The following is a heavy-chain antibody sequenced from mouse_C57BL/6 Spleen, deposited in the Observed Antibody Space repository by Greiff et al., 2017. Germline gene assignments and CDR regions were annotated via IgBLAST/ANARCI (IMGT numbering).Heavy chain of an antibody. CDR1: GYTFTSYW. V-gene: IGHV1-64*01. CDR3: ARDPDYYGSSYLFDY. CDR2: FHPNSGST. Sequence: QVQLQQPGAELVKPGASVQLSCKASGYTFTSYWMHWVKQRPGQGLEWIGMFHPNSGSTNSNEKFKSKATLTVDKSSSTAYMQLSSLTSEDSAVXYCARDPDYYGSSYLFDYWGQGTTLTVSS. D-gene: IGHD1-1*01. J-gene: IGHJ2*01.